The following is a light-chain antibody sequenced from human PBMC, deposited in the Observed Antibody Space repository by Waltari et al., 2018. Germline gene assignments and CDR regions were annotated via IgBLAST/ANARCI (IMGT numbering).Light chain of an antibody. CDR2: SAS. Sequence: DIQMTQSPSSLSASVGDRVTVTCRASQDISSDLNWYQQKPGEAPQLLIYSASTLQTGVPSRCSGSGSETDFTLTISSLEPGDCATYFCQQSYRMPYTFGQGTKVEI. CDR1: QDISSD. V-gene: IGKV1-39*01. J-gene: IGKJ2*01. CDR3: QQSYRMPYT.